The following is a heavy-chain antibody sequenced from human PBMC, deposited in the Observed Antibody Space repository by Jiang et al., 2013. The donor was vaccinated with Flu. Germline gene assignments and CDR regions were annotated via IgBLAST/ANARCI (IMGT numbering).Heavy chain of an antibody. CDR2: IYYSGST. CDR3: AREGWFGEGTFDY. CDR1: GGSISSGGYY. V-gene: IGHV4-31*03. J-gene: IGHJ4*02. D-gene: IGHD3-10*01. Sequence: GSGLVKPSQTLSLTCTVSGGSISSGGYYWSWIRQHPGKGLEWIGYIYYSGSTYYNPSLKSRVTISVDTSKNQFSLKLSSVTAADTAVYYCAREGWFGEGTFDYWGQGTLVTVSS.